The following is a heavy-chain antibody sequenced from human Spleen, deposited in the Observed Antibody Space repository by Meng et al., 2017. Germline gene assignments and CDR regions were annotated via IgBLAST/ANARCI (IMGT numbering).Heavy chain of an antibody. V-gene: IGHV4-38-2*02. CDR2: IYHSGST. CDR3: AGFGYQTYDSRGYSAY. CDR1: GSSISSAYY. J-gene: IGHJ4*02. Sequence: SETLSLTCTVSGSSISSAYYWGWIRQPPGRGLEWIGSIYHSGSTYYNPSLKSRVTISVDTSKNQFSLKLSSVTAADTAVYYCAGFGYQTYDSRGYSAYWGQGTLVTVSS. D-gene: IGHD3-22*01.